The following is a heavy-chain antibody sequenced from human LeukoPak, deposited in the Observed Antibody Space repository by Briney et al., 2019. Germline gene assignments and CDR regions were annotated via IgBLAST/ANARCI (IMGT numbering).Heavy chain of an antibody. D-gene: IGHD3-16*01. CDR2: IYYSGNT. J-gene: IGHJ4*02. Sequence: SETLSLTCTVSGGSISSYYWSWIRQPPGKGPEWIGYIYYSGNTNYNPSLKSRVTISVDTSKNQFSLELSSVTAADTAVYYCARWGSITTARFDYWGQGTLVTVSS. V-gene: IGHV4-59*01. CDR1: GGSISSYY. CDR3: ARWGSITTARFDY.